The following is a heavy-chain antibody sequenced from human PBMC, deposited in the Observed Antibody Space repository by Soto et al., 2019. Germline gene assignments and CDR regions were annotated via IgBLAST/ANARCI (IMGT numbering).Heavy chain of an antibody. CDR1: GCTFSSYD. J-gene: IGHJ5*02. D-gene: IGHD3-9*01. Sequence: QMQLVQSGAEVKKPGASVKVSCKDSGCTFSSYDITWVRQAAGQGLEWMGWVNPNSGDTDYTQKFQGRVTMTRDTSTNTAYMELSSLRSEDTAVYYCGRKGFLDWFGDLWGQGTLVTVSS. CDR2: VNPNSGDT. CDR3: GRKGFLDWFGDL. V-gene: IGHV1-8*02.